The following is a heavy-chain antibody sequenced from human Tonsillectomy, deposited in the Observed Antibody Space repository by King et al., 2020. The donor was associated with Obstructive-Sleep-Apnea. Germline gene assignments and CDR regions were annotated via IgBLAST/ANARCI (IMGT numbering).Heavy chain of an antibody. J-gene: IGHJ5*02. Sequence: LQLQESGPGLVKPSETLSLTCTVSGGSISSSSYYWGWIRQPPGKGLEWIGSIYYSGSTYYNPSLKSRVTISVDTSKNQFSLKLSSVTAADTAVYYCARAPPRIVATIGHRFDPWGQGTLVTVSS. V-gene: IGHV4-39*07. D-gene: IGHD5-12*01. CDR3: ARAPPRIVATIGHRFDP. CDR1: GGSISSSSYY. CDR2: IYYSGST.